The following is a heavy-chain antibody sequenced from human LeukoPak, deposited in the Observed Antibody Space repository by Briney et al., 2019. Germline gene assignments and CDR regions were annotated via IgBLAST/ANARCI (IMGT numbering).Heavy chain of an antibody. J-gene: IGHJ4*02. CDR3: ARRTYGSGSYYMGYFYFDY. D-gene: IGHD3-10*01. CDR2: ISSSGSTI. V-gene: IGHV3-11*01. Sequence: GGSLRLSCAASGFTFSDYYMSWIRQAPGKGLEWVSYISSSGSTIYYADSVKGRFTISRDNAKNSLYLQMNSPRAEDTAVYYCARRTYGSGSYYMGYFYFDYWGQGTLVTVSS. CDR1: GFTFSDYY.